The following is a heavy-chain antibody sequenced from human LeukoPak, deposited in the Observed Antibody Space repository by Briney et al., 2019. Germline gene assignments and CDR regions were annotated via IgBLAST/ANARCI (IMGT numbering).Heavy chain of an antibody. Sequence: PSETLSLTCSVSGDSISSSTYYWAWIRQPPGKGLEWIGSVYYSGTTYHNPSLMSRVTTSLDTSKNQFSLRLSSVTAADTAVYYCARGYHDFWSGYYYNSYFDYWGQGALVTVSS. V-gene: IGHV4-39*01. CDR1: GDSISSSTYY. J-gene: IGHJ4*02. D-gene: IGHD3-3*01. CDR2: VYYSGTT. CDR3: ARGYHDFWSGYYYNSYFDY.